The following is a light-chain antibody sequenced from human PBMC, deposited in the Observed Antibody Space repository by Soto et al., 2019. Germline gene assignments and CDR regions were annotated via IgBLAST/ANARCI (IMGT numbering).Light chain of an antibody. CDR3: QQYGSSPLT. CDR2: GAS. J-gene: IGKJ4*01. V-gene: IGKV3-20*01. CDR1: QSVSSSY. Sequence: EIVLTQSRGTLSLSPGERATLSCRASQSVSSSYLAWYQQKPGQAPRPLIYGASSRATGIPDRFSGCGSGTDFTLTFSRLEPEDFAVYYCQQYGSSPLTFGGGTKVEIK.